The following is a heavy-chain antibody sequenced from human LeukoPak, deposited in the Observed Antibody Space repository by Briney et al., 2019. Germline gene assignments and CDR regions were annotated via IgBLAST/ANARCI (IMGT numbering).Heavy chain of an antibody. J-gene: IGHJ4*02. CDR3: ARGGYYYDSSGYWFDY. D-gene: IGHD3-22*01. Sequence: SVKVSCKASGGTFSSYAISWVRQAPGQGLEWMGGIIPIFGTANYAQKFQGRVTITADESTSTAYMELSSLRSEDTAVYYCARGGYYYDSSGYWFDYWGQGTLVTVSS. CDR2: IIPIFGTA. CDR1: GGTFSSYA. V-gene: IGHV1-69*13.